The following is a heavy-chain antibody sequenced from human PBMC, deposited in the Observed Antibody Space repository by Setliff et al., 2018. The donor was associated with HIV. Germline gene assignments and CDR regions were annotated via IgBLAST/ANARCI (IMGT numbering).Heavy chain of an antibody. CDR1: GGSFSGYY. CDR2: INHSGST. V-gene: IGHV4-34*01. J-gene: IGHJ4*02. CDR3: ARALGYYYDSSGYVDY. D-gene: IGHD3-22*01. Sequence: SETLSLTCAVYGGSFSGYYWSWIRQPPGKGLEWIGEINHSGSTNYHPSLKSRVTISVDASKNQFSLKLSSVTAADTAVYYCARALGYYYDSSGYVDYWGQGTLVTVSS.